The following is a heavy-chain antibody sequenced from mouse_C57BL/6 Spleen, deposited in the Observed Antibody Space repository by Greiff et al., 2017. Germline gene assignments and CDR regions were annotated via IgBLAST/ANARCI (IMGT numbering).Heavy chain of an antibody. CDR2: IHPNSGST. Sequence: QVQLQQPGAELVKPGASVKLSCKASGYTFTSYWMHWVKQRPGQGLEWIGMIHPNSGSTNYNEKFKSKATLTVDKSSSTAYMQLSSLTSEDYAVYYCARGPIWDYYGSRGDYAMDYWGQGTSVTVSS. CDR3: ARGPIWDYYGSRGDYAMDY. V-gene: IGHV1-64*01. CDR1: GYTFTSYW. J-gene: IGHJ4*01. D-gene: IGHD1-1*01.